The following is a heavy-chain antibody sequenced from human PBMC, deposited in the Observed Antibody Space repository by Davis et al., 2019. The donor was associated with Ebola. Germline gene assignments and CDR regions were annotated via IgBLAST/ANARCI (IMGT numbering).Heavy chain of an antibody. CDR3: AGAAALTY. J-gene: IGHJ4*02. V-gene: IGHV3-23*01. D-gene: IGHD6-13*01. CDR2: ISGSGGST. Sequence: PGGSLRLSCAVSGFTSSNYAMSWVRQAPGKGLEWVSGISGSGGSTYYADSVKGRFTISRDNSKNTLYLQMNSLRAEDTAVYYCAGAAALTYWGQGTLVTVSS. CDR1: GFTSSNYA.